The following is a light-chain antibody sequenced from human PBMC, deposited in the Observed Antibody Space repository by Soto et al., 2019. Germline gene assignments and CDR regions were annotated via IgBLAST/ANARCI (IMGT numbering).Light chain of an antibody. CDR1: QSVNNN. J-gene: IGKJ2*01. CDR2: GAS. Sequence: EIILTQSPASLSVSPGERATLSCRASQSVNNNLAWYQQKRGQAPRLLLYGASTRATGIPGRFRGSGSGTEFTLSITSLQSEDFAVYFCQQYNNWPPDTFGQGTKVDIK. CDR3: QQYNNWPPDT. V-gene: IGKV3-15*01.